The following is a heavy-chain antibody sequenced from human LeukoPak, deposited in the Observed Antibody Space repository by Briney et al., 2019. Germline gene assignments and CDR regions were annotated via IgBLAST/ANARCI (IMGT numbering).Heavy chain of an antibody. D-gene: IGHD3-22*01. Sequence: GGSLRLSCAASGFTFSSYAMSWVRQAPGKGLEWVSAISGSGGSTYYADSVKGRFTISRDSSKNTLYLQMNSLRAEDTAVYYCAKDGHYYDSSGYPNPFDYWGQGTLVTVSS. CDR2: ISGSGGST. CDR3: AKDGHYYDSSGYPNPFDY. V-gene: IGHV3-23*01. CDR1: GFTFSSYA. J-gene: IGHJ4*02.